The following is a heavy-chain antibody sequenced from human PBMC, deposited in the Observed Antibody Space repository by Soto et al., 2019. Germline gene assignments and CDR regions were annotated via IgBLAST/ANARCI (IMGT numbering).Heavy chain of an antibody. CDR1: GFTVSDHY. CDR3: ARSGTSSGWPRFGADY. J-gene: IGHJ4*02. CDR2: TRNKANSYTS. D-gene: IGHD6-19*01. Sequence: PGGSLRLSCAASGFTVSDHYMDWVRQAPGKGLEWVGRTRNKANSYTSEYAASVKGRFTISRDDSKNSVYLQMNSLKTEDTAVYYCARSGTSSGWPRFGADYWGQGT. V-gene: IGHV3-72*01.